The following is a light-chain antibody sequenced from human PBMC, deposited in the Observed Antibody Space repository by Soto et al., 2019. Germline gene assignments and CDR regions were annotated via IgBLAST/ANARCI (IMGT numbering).Light chain of an antibody. J-gene: IGKJ5*01. V-gene: IGKV4-1*01. Sequence: DIVMTQSPDSLAVSLGERASINCKSSQTIFFSSNNKNSLAWYQQKPGQPPKLLIYWASTRESGIPDRFSGSGSGTDFTLTISSLQAEDVAVYYCQQYSNTPETFGQGTRLEIK. CDR3: QQYSNTPET. CDR2: WAS. CDR1: QTIFFSSNNKNS.